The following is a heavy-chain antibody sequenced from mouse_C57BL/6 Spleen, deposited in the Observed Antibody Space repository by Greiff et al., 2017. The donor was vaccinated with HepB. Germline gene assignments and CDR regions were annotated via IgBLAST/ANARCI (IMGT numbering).Heavy chain of an antibody. Sequence: QVQLQQSGAELVRPGASVTLSCKASGYTFTDYEMHWVKQTPVHGLEWIGAIDPETGGTAYNQKFKGKAILTADKSSSTAYMELRSLTSEDSAVYDCTRTAQATTAWFAYWGQGTLVTVSA. J-gene: IGHJ3*01. CDR3: TRTAQATTAWFAY. CDR1: GYTFTDYE. CDR2: IDPETGGT. V-gene: IGHV1-15*01. D-gene: IGHD3-2*02.